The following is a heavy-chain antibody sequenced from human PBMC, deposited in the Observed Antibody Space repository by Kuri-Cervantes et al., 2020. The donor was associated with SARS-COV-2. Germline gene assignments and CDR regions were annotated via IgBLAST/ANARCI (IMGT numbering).Heavy chain of an antibody. CDR2: IYPGDSDT. V-gene: IGHV5-51*01. CDR1: GYSFTSYW. CDR3: ARLWSYDFWSGYHEAGDY. J-gene: IGHJ4*02. Sequence: KVSRKGSGYSFTSYWIGWVRQMPGKGLEWMGIIYPGDSDTRYSTSFQGQVTTSADKSISTAYLQWSSLKASGTAMYYCARLWSYDFWSGYHEAGDYWGQETLVTVSS. D-gene: IGHD3-3*01.